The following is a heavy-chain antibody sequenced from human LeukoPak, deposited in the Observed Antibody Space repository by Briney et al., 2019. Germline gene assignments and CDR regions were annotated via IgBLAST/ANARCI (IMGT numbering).Heavy chain of an antibody. Sequence: GGSLRLPCAASGFTFSDSAMHWVRQTPGKGLEWVSTISGSGGSTYYADSVKGRFSISRDNSKNTLYLQMNSLRAEDTAVYYCAKEVPTAVLAFDYWGQGTLVTVSS. V-gene: IGHV3-23*01. CDR3: AKEVPTAVLAFDY. J-gene: IGHJ4*02. CDR1: GFTFSDSA. D-gene: IGHD2-2*01. CDR2: ISGSGGST.